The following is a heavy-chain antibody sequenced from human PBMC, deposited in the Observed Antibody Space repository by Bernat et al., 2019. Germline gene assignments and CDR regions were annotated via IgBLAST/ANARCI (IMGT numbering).Heavy chain of an antibody. Sequence: QLQLQESGSGLVKPSQTLSLTCAVSGGSISSGGYSWSWIRQPPGKGLEWIGYIYHSGSTYYNPSLKSRVTISVDRSKNQFSLKLSSVTAADKGVYYCGRGGGPAGIWVRTFLGYWGQGTLVTVSS. CDR2: IYHSGST. J-gene: IGHJ4*02. D-gene: IGHD6-13*01. CDR3: GRGGGPAGIWVRTFLGY. V-gene: IGHV4-30-2*01. CDR1: GGSISSGGYS.